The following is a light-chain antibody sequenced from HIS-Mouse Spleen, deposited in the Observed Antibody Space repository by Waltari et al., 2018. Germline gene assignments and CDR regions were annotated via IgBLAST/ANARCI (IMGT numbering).Light chain of an antibody. CDR2: GAS. CDR1: QSVSSSY. J-gene: IGKJ2*01. CDR3: QQYGSSPPYT. V-gene: IGKV3-20*01. Sequence: EIVLTQSPGTLSLSPGERATLSCRASQSVSSSYLAWYHQKPGEAPRLLIYGASRRATGIPYKFSGSGSGTDFTLTNSRLEPEDFAVYYCQQYGSSPPYTFGQGTKLEIK.